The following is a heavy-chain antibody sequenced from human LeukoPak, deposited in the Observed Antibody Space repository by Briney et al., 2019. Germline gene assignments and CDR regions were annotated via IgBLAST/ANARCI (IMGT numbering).Heavy chain of an antibody. CDR1: GFTLNDAW. J-gene: IGHJ4*02. Sequence: GGSLRLSCAASGFTLNDAWMNWVRQAPGKGLEWVGRIKRETEGGTTDYGAPVKGGFSISRDDSKNTAYLQMNSLKTEDTAFYYCTTGNFGPYWGQGTLVTVSS. CDR2: IKRETEGGTT. D-gene: IGHD3-10*01. CDR3: TTGNFGPY. V-gene: IGHV3-15*07.